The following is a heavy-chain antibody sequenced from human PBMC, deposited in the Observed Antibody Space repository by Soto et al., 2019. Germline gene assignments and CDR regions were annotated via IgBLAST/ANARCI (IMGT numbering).Heavy chain of an antibody. CDR3: ARSSHLYYYGSGSYSN. J-gene: IGHJ4*02. V-gene: IGHV1-8*01. D-gene: IGHD3-10*01. CDR2: MNPNSGNT. CDR1: GYTFTSYD. Sequence: ASVKVSCKASGYTFTSYDINWVRQATGQGLEWMGWMNPNSGNTGYAQKFQGRVTMTRNTSISTAYMELSSLRSEDTAVYYCARSSHLYYYGSGSYSNWGQGTLVTVS.